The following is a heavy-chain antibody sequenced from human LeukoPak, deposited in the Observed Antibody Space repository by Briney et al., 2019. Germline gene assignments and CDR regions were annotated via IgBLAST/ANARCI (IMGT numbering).Heavy chain of an antibody. V-gene: IGHV4-39*01. CDR3: ASPRGFSYGYFDY. D-gene: IGHD5-18*01. Sequence: SETLSLTCTVSGVSISSSSAYWGWIRQPPGKGLEWIGSIYYRKNTYYNPSLKSRVTISADTSKNQFSLTLGLVSATDTAVYYCASPRGFSYGYFDYWGQGTLVTVSS. CDR1: GVSISSSSAY. J-gene: IGHJ4*02. CDR2: IYYRKNT.